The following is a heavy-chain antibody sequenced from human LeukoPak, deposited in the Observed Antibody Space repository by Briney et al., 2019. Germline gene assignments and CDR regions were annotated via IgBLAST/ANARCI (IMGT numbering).Heavy chain of an antibody. Sequence: ASVRVSFKDSGGTFTIYKISWVRQAPGQGGEWRGGINPNSGGTNYTQKFQGRDTMTRDRAIRTAYMEVRRQRAEDTDGYLCERAPVVVITYAFDIWGQGTMVTVSS. D-gene: IGHD3-22*01. CDR1: GGTFTIYK. CDR2: INPNSGGT. V-gene: IGHV1-2*02. J-gene: IGHJ3*02. CDR3: ERAPVVVITYAFDI.